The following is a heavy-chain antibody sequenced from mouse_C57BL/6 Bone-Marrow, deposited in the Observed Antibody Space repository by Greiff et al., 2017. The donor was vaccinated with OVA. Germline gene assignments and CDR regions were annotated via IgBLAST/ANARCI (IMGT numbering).Heavy chain of an antibody. CDR1: GYTFTDYE. D-gene: IGHD1-1*01. J-gene: IGHJ2*01. V-gene: IGHV1-15*01. Sequence: QVQLQQSGAELVRPGASVTLSCKASGYTFTDYEMHWVKQTPVHGLEWIGAIDPETGGTAYNQKFKGKAILTADKSSSTAYMELRSLTSEDSAVYYCTRCVITTVVGFDYWGQGTTLTVSS. CDR3: TRCVITTVVGFDY. CDR2: IDPETGGT.